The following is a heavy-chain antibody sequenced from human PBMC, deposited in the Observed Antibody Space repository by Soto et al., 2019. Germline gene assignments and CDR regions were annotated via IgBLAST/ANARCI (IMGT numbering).Heavy chain of an antibody. D-gene: IGHD1-26*01. Sequence: GESLKISCKGSGYSFTIYWIGWVRQRPGKGLEWMGIIYPGDSDTRYSPSFQGQVTISADKSISTAYLQWSSLKASDTAMYYCARRGLGAMATTGYYYGMDVWGQGTTVTVSS. V-gene: IGHV5-51*01. CDR1: GYSFTIYW. J-gene: IGHJ6*02. CDR2: IYPGDSDT. CDR3: ARRGLGAMATTGYYYGMDV.